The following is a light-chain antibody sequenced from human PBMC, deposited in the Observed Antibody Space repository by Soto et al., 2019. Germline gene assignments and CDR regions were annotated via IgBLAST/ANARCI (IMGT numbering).Light chain of an antibody. Sequence: EIVLTQSPGTLSLSPGERATLSCRASRSVSSSHLAWYQQKAGQAPRVLIYGASSRATGIPDRFRGSGSGTDFTLTISRLEPEDFAVYYCQQYGSSPWTFGQGTKVEIK. CDR2: GAS. CDR1: RSVSSSH. V-gene: IGKV3-20*01. CDR3: QQYGSSPWT. J-gene: IGKJ1*01.